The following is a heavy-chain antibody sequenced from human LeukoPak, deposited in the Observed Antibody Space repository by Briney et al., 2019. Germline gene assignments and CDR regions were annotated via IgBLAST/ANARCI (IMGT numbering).Heavy chain of an antibody. V-gene: IGHV4-34*01. CDR3: ARGWAARHRYYYYYMDV. D-gene: IGHD6-6*01. CDR1: GGSFSGYY. Sequence: SETLSLTCAVYGGSFSGYYWSWIRQPPGKGLEWIGEINHSGSTNYNPSLKSRVTISVDTSKNQFSVKLSSVTAADTAVYYCARGWAARHRYYYYYMDVWGKGTTVTVSS. CDR2: INHSGST. J-gene: IGHJ6*03.